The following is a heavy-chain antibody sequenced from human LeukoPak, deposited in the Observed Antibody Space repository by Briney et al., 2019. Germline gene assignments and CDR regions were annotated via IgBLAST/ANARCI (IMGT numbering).Heavy chain of an antibody. CDR2: IYYSGST. J-gene: IGHJ4*02. Sequence: SETLSLTCTVSGGSISIYYWSWIRQPPGKGLEWIGYIYYSGSTNYNPSLKSRATISVDTSKNQFSLKLSSVTAADTAVYYCARGPGYYDSSGYYSYFDYWGQGTLVTVSS. D-gene: IGHD3-22*01. CDR1: GGSISIYY. V-gene: IGHV4-59*01. CDR3: ARGPGYYDSSGYYSYFDY.